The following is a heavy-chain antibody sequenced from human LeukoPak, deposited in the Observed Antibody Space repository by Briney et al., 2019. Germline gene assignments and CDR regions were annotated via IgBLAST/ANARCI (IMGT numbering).Heavy chain of an antibody. V-gene: IGHV3-48*02. CDR3: ARAPKQWLVPIDY. J-gene: IGHJ4*02. CDR1: GFTFSSYS. CDR2: ISSSSDI. Sequence: GGSLRLSCTASGFTFSSYSMNWVRQAPGKGLEWVSYISSSSDIYYADSVKGRFTISRDNAKNSLYLQMNSLRDEDTAVYYCARAPKQWLVPIDYWGQGTLVTVSS. D-gene: IGHD6-19*01.